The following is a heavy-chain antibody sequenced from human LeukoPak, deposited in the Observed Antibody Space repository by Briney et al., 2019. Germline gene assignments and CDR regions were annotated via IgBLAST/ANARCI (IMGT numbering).Heavy chain of an antibody. V-gene: IGHV5-51*01. J-gene: IGHJ4*02. CDR3: ARLPGYCTGGSCYFDY. CDR1: GYGFTNYW. Sequence: GESRKISCKGSGYGFTNYWIGWVRQMPGKGLEWMGIIYPGDSDTRYSPSFQGQVTFSADKSISTTYLQWSSLKASDTAMYYCARLPGYCTGGSCYFDYWGQGTLVTVSS. D-gene: IGHD2-15*01. CDR2: IYPGDSDT.